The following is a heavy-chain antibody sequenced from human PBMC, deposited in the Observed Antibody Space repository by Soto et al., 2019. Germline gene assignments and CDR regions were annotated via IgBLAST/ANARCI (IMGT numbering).Heavy chain of an antibody. D-gene: IGHD2-15*01. CDR2: IDKSGST. Sequence: SLTCTVSGDSISNYYWSWIRQPPGKGLEWIGYIDKSGSTNYNPSLKSRVTISIDTSKNLFSLKLSSVTAADTAVYYCARFVSVAVGSKFDYWGQGTLVTVSS. CDR1: GDSISNYY. CDR3: ARFVSVAVGSKFDY. V-gene: IGHV4-59*01. J-gene: IGHJ4*02.